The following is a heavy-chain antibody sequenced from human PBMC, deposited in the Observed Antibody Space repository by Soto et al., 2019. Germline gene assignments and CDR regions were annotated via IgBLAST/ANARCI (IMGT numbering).Heavy chain of an antibody. CDR1: GYTFSGFY. J-gene: IGHJ4*02. CDR2: INPRSGGT. Sequence: ASVKVSCKASGYTFSGFYMHWVRQAPGQGLEWMGWINPRSGGTKSAEKFKGRVTMTRDTSISTAYMELSRLTSDDTAVYYCASAPVTSTAGLGFWGQGTKVTVSS. V-gene: IGHV1-2*02. D-gene: IGHD6-19*01. CDR3: ASAPVTSTAGLGF.